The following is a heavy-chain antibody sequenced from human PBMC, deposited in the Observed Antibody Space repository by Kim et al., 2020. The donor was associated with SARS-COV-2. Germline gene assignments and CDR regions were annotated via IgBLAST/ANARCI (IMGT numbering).Heavy chain of an antibody. CDR2: IYYSGST. J-gene: IGHJ3*02. CDR1: GGSVSSGSYY. D-gene: IGHD3-10*01. CDR3: ASAPFGEFGDDAFDI. V-gene: IGHV4-61*01. Sequence: SETLSLTCTVSGGSVSSGSYYWSWIRQPPGKGLEWIGYIYYSGSTNYNPSLKSRVTISVDTSKNQFSLKLSSVTAADTAVYYCASAPFGEFGDDAFDIWGQGTMVTVSS.